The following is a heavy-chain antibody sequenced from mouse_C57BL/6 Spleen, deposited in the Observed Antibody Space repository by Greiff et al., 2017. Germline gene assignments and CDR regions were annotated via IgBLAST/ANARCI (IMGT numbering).Heavy chain of an antibody. Sequence: EVQVVESGGGLVKPGGSLKLSCAASGFTFSDYGMHWVRQAPEKGLEWVAYLSSGSSTIYYADTVKGRFTISRDNAKNTLFLQMTSLRSEDTAMYYCAITGMGAMDYWGQGTSVTVSS. CDR2: LSSGSSTI. J-gene: IGHJ4*01. CDR3: AITGMGAMDY. CDR1: GFTFSDYG. V-gene: IGHV5-17*01. D-gene: IGHD4-1*01.